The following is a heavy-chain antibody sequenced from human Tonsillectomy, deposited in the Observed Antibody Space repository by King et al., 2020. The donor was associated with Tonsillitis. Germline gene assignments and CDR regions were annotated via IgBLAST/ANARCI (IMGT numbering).Heavy chain of an antibody. D-gene: IGHD3-10*01. CDR3: TRYPRASPPFGDAFDI. CDR2: IRNRAYGGTT. CDR1: GFTFGDYA. Sequence: QLVQSGGGLVKPGRSLRLSCTASGFTFGDYAMSWFRQAPGKGLEWVGFIRNRAYGGTTEYAASVKGRFTISRDDSKSIASLQMNSLKTEDTTVYYCTRYPRASPPFGDAFDIWGQGTMVTVSS. V-gene: IGHV3-49*05. J-gene: IGHJ3*02.